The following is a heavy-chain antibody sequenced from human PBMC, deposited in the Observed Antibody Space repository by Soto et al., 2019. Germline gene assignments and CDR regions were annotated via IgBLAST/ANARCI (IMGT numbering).Heavy chain of an antibody. Sequence: QVWLVESGGGVVQPGRSLRLSCAASGFAFSNYAMHWVRQAPGKGLEWVAVISYDGQDKFYRDSVKGRFTISRDNSKNLVYLQMNSLRPVDTAVYYCAKEEDAAILVAGYYYYYGMDVWGQGTTVTVS. CDR2: ISYDGQDK. J-gene: IGHJ6*02. V-gene: IGHV3-30*18. CDR1: GFAFSNYA. D-gene: IGHD6-19*01. CDR3: AKEEDAAILVAGYYYYYGMDV.